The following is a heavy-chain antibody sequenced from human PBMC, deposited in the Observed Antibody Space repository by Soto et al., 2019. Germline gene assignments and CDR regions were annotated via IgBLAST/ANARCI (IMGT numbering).Heavy chain of an antibody. D-gene: IGHD3-22*01. V-gene: IGHV3-23*01. CDR3: ARGDYHDTSGPFSDAFDV. CDR2: VSGGSATT. Sequence: GGSLRLSCAASGFTFSSYAMSWVRQAPGKGLEWVSAVSGGSATTNYADSVKGRFTISRDNSKNTLYLQMNSLRAEDTAVYYCARGDYHDTSGPFSDAFDVWGQGTTVTVSS. CDR1: GFTFSSYA. J-gene: IGHJ3*01.